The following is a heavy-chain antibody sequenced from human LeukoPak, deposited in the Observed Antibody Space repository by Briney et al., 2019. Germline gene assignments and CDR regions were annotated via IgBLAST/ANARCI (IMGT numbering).Heavy chain of an antibody. D-gene: IGHD3-3*01. Sequence: GGSLRLSCAASGFTFSSYSMNWVRQAPGKGLEWVSSISSSSSTIYYADSVKGRFTISRDNAKNSLYLQMNSLRAEDTAVYYCARELRFLEWLNWYFDLWGRGTLITVSS. V-gene: IGHV3-48*01. J-gene: IGHJ2*01. CDR2: ISSSSSTI. CDR1: GFTFSSYS. CDR3: ARELRFLEWLNWYFDL.